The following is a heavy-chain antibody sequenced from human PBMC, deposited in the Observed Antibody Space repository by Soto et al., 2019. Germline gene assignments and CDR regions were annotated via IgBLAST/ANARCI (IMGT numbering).Heavy chain of an antibody. D-gene: IGHD6-19*01. Sequence: EVQLVESGGGLVQPGGSLRLSCADSGFSSSPFWMTWVRQAPGKGLEWVALIKQDGSEELYVDSVKGRFTISRDNAKNSVYRQMDCLRVEYTAVYYCTGGSGWLQTDWGQGTLVTVSS. CDR3: TGGSGWLQTD. J-gene: IGHJ4*02. CDR1: GFSSSPFW. V-gene: IGHV3-7*04. CDR2: IKQDGSEE.